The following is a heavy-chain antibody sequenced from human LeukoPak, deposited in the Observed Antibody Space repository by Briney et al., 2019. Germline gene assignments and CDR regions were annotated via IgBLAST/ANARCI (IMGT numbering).Heavy chain of an antibody. CDR3: ARGHYGSGIHQGAFDI. V-gene: IGHV3-23*05. CDR2: IGSDNKP. CDR1: GFTFSAYA. D-gene: IGHD3-10*01. Sequence: GGSLRLSCEASGFTFSAYAMTWVRQAPGKGLGWVSSIGSDNKPHYSESVKGRFAISRDNSKSMLFLQLNSLRAEDTALYYCARGHYGSGIHQGAFDIWGQGTIVTVSS. J-gene: IGHJ3*02.